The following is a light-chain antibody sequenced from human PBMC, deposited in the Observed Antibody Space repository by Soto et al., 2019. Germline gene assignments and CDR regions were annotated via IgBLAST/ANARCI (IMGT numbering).Light chain of an antibody. V-gene: IGKV3-11*01. CDR3: QQRSNWPKLT. CDR1: QSVSSY. J-gene: IGKJ4*01. Sequence: TLSLSPGERATLSCRASQSVSSYLAWYQKKTGQAPRLLIYDASNRATGIPARFSGSGSGTDFTLTISSLEPEDFAVYYCQQRSNWPKLTFGGGTKVDIK. CDR2: DAS.